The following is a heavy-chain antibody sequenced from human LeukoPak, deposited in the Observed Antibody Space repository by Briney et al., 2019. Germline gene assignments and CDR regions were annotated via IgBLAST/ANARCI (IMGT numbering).Heavy chain of an antibody. Sequence: PGGSLRLSCAASGFTVSSNYMSWVRQAPGKGLEGVSAICGSGGSTYYADSVKGRFTISRDNSKNTLYLQMNSLRAEDTAVYYCAKKVGATAFDAFDIWGQGTMVTVSS. CDR3: AKKVGATAFDAFDI. J-gene: IGHJ3*02. D-gene: IGHD1-26*01. V-gene: IGHV3-23*01. CDR2: ICGSGGST. CDR1: GFTVSSNY.